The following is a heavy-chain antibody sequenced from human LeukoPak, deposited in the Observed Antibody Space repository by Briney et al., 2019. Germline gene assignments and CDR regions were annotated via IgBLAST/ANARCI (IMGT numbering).Heavy chain of an antibody. CDR1: GGSISSYY. CDR2: IYYSGYT. V-gene: IGHV4-59*01. Sequence: SETLSLTCTVSGGSISSYYWSWIRQPPGKGLELIGHIYYSGYTTYNPSLESRVTMSVDTSKNQFSLNLSSVTAADTAVYYCARAGRLQSYFDYWGQGTLVTVSS. D-gene: IGHD5-24*01. J-gene: IGHJ4*02. CDR3: ARAGRLQSYFDY.